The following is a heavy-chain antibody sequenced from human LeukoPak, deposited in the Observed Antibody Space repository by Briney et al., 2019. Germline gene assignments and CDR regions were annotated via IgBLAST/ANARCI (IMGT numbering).Heavy chain of an antibody. V-gene: IGHV1-24*01. CDR1: GYTLTELS. CDR3: ARAGGWWELPFGAFDI. CDR2: FDPEDGET. D-gene: IGHD1-26*01. J-gene: IGHJ3*02. Sequence: GASVKVSCKVSGYTLTELSMHWVRQAPGKGLEWMGGFDPEDGETIYAQKFQGRVTMTEDTSTDTAYMELSRLRSDDTAVYYCARAGGWWELPFGAFDIWGQGTMVTVSS.